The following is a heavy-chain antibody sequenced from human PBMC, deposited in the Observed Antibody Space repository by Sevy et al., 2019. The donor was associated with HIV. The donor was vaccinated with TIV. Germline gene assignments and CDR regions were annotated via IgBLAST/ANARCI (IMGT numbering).Heavy chain of an antibody. CDR2: IRSKAYGGTT. CDR3: TRGMNSYYYDSSGYYSEYFQH. J-gene: IGHJ1*01. CDR1: GFTFGDYA. D-gene: IGHD3-22*01. Sequence: GGSLRLSCTASGFTFGDYAMSWFRQAPGKGLEWVGFIRSKAYGGTTEYAASVKGRFTISRDDSKSIAYLKMNSLKTEDTAVYYCTRGMNSYYYDSSGYYSEYFQHWGQGTLVTVSS. V-gene: IGHV3-49*03.